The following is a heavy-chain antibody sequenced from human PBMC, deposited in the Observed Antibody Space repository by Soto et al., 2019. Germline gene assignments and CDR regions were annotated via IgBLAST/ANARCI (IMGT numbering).Heavy chain of an antibody. CDR2: IYSNGGT. Sequence: QVQLQASGPGLVKPSDTLSLTCTVSGDSIGTYNWGWIRQPPGKRLEWIGYIYSNGGTSYNPALKSRVPISAATSTTQFSLRLSSVTAADTAVYYCVRQGIGALHGLVDVWGQGTTVTVSS. CDR1: GDSIGTYN. J-gene: IGHJ6*02. CDR3: VRQGIGALHGLVDV. V-gene: IGHV4-59*08. D-gene: IGHD1-26*01.